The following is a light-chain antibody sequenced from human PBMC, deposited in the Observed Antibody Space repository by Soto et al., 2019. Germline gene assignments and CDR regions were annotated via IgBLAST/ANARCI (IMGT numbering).Light chain of an antibody. J-gene: IGKJ4*01. Sequence: EIVLTQSPATLSLSPGERATLSCRASQSVSSYLAWYQQKPGQAPRLLISDASNRATGIPARFSGSGSGTDFTLTISSLEAEDSAVYYCQQRSGWPLTFGGGTKVDIK. CDR3: QQRSGWPLT. V-gene: IGKV3-11*01. CDR2: DAS. CDR1: QSVSSY.